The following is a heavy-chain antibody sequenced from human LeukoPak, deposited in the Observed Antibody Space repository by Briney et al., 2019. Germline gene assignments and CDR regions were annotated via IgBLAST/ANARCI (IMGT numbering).Heavy chain of an antibody. Sequence: GGSLRPSCAASGFTFSSYEMNWVRQAPGKGLEWVSYISSSGSTIYYADSVKGRFTISRDNAKNSLYLQMNSLRAEDTAVYYCASLYYYDSSGYWPFDYWGQGTLVTVSS. V-gene: IGHV3-48*03. CDR2: ISSSGSTI. CDR3: ASLYYYDSSGYWPFDY. J-gene: IGHJ4*02. D-gene: IGHD3-22*01. CDR1: GFTFSSYE.